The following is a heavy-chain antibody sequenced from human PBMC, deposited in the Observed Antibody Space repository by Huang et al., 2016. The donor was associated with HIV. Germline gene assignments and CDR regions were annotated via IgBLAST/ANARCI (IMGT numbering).Heavy chain of an antibody. V-gene: IGHV1-18*01. CDR2: IGSDSRDT. J-gene: IGHJ3*01. D-gene: IGHD4-4*01. CDR1: GYDFGSYG. CDR3: ARDPYYSNRWKRNDASFL. Sequence: QVQLVQSGGEVMQPGASVRVSCKASGYDFGSYGMSWGAQAPGQGLEGLGGIGSDSRDTSSAQKFQGRVTMTTDTSTTTTYMELRSLRSDDTAMYYCARDPYYSNRWKRNDASFLWGQGTMITVSS.